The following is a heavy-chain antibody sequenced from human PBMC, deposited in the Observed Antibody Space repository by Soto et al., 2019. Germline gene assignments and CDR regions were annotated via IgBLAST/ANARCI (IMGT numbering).Heavy chain of an antibody. D-gene: IGHD4-17*01. V-gene: IGHV3-9*01. CDR2: ISRDSRSI. Sequence: SLRLSCEVSGFRFYDYGIHWFRQSPLKGLEWIAGISRDSRSISYGASMKGRFTISRDNAKNSLYLQLNSLRADDTAFYYCVKDALTTVAYYFDYWGQGALVTVSS. CDR3: VKDALTTVAYYFDY. CDR1: GFRFYDYG. J-gene: IGHJ4*02.